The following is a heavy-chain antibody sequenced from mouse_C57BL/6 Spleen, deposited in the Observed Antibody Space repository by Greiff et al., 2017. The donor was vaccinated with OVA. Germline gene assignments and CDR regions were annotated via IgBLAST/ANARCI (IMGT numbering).Heavy chain of an antibody. J-gene: IGHJ1*03. CDR1: GFTFSDYG. D-gene: IGHD2-12*01. CDR2: ISRGSSTI. Sequence: EVKVEESGGGLVKPGGSLKLSCAASGFTFSDYGMHWVRQAPEKGLEWVAYISRGSSTIYYADTVKGRFTISRDNAKNTLFLQITSLRSEDTAMYYCARDYNSYWYFDVWGTGTPVTVSS. V-gene: IGHV5-17*01. CDR3: ARDYNSYWYFDV.